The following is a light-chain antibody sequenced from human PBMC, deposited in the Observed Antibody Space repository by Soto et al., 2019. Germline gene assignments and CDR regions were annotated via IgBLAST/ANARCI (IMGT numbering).Light chain of an antibody. CDR2: GAS. CDR1: QSIRSN. Sequence: EIVRTQSPDTLSVSPGEGATLSCRVSQSIRSNLAWYQQRPGQAPRLLMYGASTRADGIPARFTGSGSGTEFTLTIGSLQSEDFAVYYCQQYHIWPPWTSGQGTKVDIK. CDR3: QQYHIWPPWT. J-gene: IGKJ1*01. V-gene: IGKV3-15*01.